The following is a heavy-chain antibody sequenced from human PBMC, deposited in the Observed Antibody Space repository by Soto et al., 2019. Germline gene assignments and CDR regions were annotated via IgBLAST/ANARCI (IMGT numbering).Heavy chain of an antibody. D-gene: IGHD4-17*01. V-gene: IGHV4-31*03. CDR2: IYYSGST. CDR3: ARIDERSYGDYPFDY. Sequence: SETLSLTCTVSGGSISSGGYYWSWIRQHPGKGLEWIGYIYYSGSTYYNPSLKSRVTISVDTSKNQFSLKLSSVTAADTAVYYCARIDERSYGDYPFDYWGQGTLVTVSS. CDR1: GGSISSGGYY. J-gene: IGHJ4*02.